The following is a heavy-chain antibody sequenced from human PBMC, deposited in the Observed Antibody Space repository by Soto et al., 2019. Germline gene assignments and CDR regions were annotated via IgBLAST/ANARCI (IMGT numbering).Heavy chain of an antibody. J-gene: IGHJ6*02. Sequence: GASVKVSCKASGYTFTGYYMHWVRQAPGQGLEWMGWINPNSGGTNYAQKFQGWVTMTRDTSISTAYMELSRLRSDDTAVYYCARDQLAVAGNYYYYGMDVWGQGNTVTVSS. V-gene: IGHV1-2*04. CDR1: GYTFTGYY. CDR3: ARDQLAVAGNYYYYGMDV. CDR2: INPNSGGT. D-gene: IGHD6-19*01.